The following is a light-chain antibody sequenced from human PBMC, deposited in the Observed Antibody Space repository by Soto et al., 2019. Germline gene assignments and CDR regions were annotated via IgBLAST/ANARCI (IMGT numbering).Light chain of an antibody. CDR3: SSYAGSNTVV. CDR2: EVS. CDR1: SSDVGGYNF. J-gene: IGLJ2*01. V-gene: IGLV2-8*01. Sequence: QSALTQPPSASGSPGKSVTISCTGTSSDVGGYNFVSWYQQHPGKAPKLMIYEVSKRPSGVPDRFSGSKSGSTSSLTVSGLQAEDEADYYCSSYAGSNTVVFGGGTKLTVL.